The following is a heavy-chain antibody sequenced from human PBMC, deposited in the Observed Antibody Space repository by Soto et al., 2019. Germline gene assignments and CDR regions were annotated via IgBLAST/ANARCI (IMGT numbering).Heavy chain of an antibody. V-gene: IGHV3-23*01. CDR3: AKHGGYSFGPGDYYGMDI. J-gene: IGHJ6*02. D-gene: IGHD5-18*01. CDR1: GFTFSNFA. CDR2: IIGRGDTT. Sequence: RGGSVRLSCAASGFTFSNFAMNWVRKAQGKGLEWVSGIIGRGDTTYYADSVKRRFTISRDKSKTTLYLQMNSLRAEDTAIYYCAKHGGYSFGPGDYYGMDIWGQGTTVTVSS.